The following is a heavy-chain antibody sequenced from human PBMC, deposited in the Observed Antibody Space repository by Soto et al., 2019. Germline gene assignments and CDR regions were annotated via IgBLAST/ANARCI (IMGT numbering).Heavy chain of an antibody. J-gene: IGHJ3*02. CDR1: GFPFRDYY. D-gene: IGHD5-18*01. V-gene: IGHV3-11*01. CDR2: ISSSGSTI. CDR3: ARDYSDTAMVALDAFDI. Sequence: GGSLSLSCAASGFPFRDYYRGWIRQAPGKGLEWVSYISSSGSTIYYADSVKGRFTISRDNAKNSLYLQMNSLRAEDTAVYYCARDYSDTAMVALDAFDIWGQGTMVTVSS.